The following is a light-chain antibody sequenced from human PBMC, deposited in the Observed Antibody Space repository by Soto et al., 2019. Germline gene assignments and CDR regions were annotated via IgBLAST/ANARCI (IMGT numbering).Light chain of an antibody. V-gene: IGKV3-11*01. CDR2: DAS. CDR1: QSVSSY. Sequence: EIMLTQSPATLSSFPGDRVTLSCRASQSVSSYLAWYQQKPGQAPRLLIYDASNRATGIPARFSGSGSGTDFTLTIRSLQPEDFATYYCQQANSFPRTFGGGTKVDI. CDR3: QQANSFPRT. J-gene: IGKJ4*01.